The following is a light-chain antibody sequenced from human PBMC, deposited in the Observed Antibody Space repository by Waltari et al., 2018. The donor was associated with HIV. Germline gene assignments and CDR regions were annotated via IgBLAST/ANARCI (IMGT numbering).Light chain of an antibody. CDR2: GAS. CDR1: QSISTN. V-gene: IGKV3-15*01. CDR3: QQYNHWPPLT. J-gene: IGKJ4*01. Sequence: EIVMTQSPATLSVSPGEGATLSCSARQSISTNLAWYQQNPGQAPRLLIFGASFRATGVPARFSGSGSGTEFTLTINSLQSEDVAIYYCQQYNHWPPLTFGGGTRVEI.